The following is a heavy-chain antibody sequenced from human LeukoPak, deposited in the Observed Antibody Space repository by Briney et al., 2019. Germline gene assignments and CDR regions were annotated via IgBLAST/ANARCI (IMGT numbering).Heavy chain of an antibody. J-gene: IGHJ5*02. CDR1: GFTFQIYA. V-gene: IGHV3-23*01. CDR2: MCGTAGCT. CDR3: ARDRPNYHEPNGHYYNRDGDH. D-gene: IGHD1-14*01. Sequence: PGGSLRLSCAASGFTFQIYAMSWVRLAPGKGLQWVASMCGTAGCTFYTDSVKGRFTISRDNSEDTLYLQMNDLRADDTAIYYCARDRPNYHEPNGHYYNRDGDHWGQGALVTVSS.